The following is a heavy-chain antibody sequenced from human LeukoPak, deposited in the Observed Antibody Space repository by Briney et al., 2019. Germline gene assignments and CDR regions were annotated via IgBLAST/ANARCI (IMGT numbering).Heavy chain of an antibody. CDR2: INSGGGT. CDR1: GVTVSTTY. J-gene: IGHJ4*02. V-gene: IGHV3-66*01. Sequence: GGSLRLSCAASGVTVSTTYMSCVRQAPGKGLEWVSAINSGGGTYYADSVQGRFTISRDNSKNTLYLQMNTLRAEDTAVYYCASSPTGFPGPFDYWGQGTLVTVSS. CDR3: ASSPTGFPGPFDY. D-gene: IGHD2/OR15-2a*01.